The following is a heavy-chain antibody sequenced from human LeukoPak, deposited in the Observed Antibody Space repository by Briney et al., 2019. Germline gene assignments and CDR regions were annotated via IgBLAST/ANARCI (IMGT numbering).Heavy chain of an antibody. V-gene: IGHV1-69*04. J-gene: IGHJ5*02. D-gene: IGHD6-19*01. CDR3: SKAGRGSGLSDWFDP. CDR2: IIPILGIA. CDR1: GGTFSSYA. Sequence: SVKVSCKASGGTFSSYAISWVRQAPGQGFEWMGRIIPILGIANYAQKFQGRVTITADKSTSTAYMELSSLRSEDTAVYYCSKAGRGSGLSDWFDPWGQGTLVTVSS.